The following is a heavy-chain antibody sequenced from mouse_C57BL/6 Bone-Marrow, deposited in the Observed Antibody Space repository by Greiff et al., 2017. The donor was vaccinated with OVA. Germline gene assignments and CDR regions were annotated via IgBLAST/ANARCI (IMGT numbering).Heavy chain of an antibody. CDR3: ARQAPVRYYFDY. CDR1: GYTFTDYN. CDR2: INPNNGGT. V-gene: IGHV1-18*01. D-gene: IGHD3-2*02. J-gene: IGHJ2*01. Sequence: VQLQQSGPELVKPGASVKIPCKASGYTFTDYNMDWVKQSHGKSLEWIGDINPNNGGTIYNQKFKGKATLTVDKSSSTAYMELRSLTSEDTAVYYWARQAPVRYYFDYWGQGTTLTVSS.